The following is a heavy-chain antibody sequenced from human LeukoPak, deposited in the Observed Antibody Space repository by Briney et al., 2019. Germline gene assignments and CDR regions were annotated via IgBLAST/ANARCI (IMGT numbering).Heavy chain of an antibody. J-gene: IGHJ4*02. V-gene: IGHV4-31*03. CDR1: GGSISSGGYY. D-gene: IGHD4-23*01. Sequence: SETLSLTCTVSGGSISSGGYYWSWIRQHPGKGLEWIGYIYYSGSTYYNPSLKSRVTISVDTSKNQFSLKLSSVTAADTAVYYCARVNYGGNSGAFDYWGQGTLVTVSS. CDR2: IYYSGST. CDR3: ARVNYGGNSGAFDY.